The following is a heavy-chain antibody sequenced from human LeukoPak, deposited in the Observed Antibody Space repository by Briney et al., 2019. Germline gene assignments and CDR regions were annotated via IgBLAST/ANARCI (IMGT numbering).Heavy chain of an antibody. CDR2: INPSGGST. D-gene: IGHD5-18*01. CDR3: ARVEGYSYGFLFAGEYYFDY. Sequence: GASVKVSCKASGYTFTSYYMHWVRQAPGQGLEWMGIINPSGGSTSYAQKFQGRVTMTRDTSTSTVYMELSSLRSEDTAVYYCARVEGYSYGFLFAGEYYFDYWGQGTLVTVSS. J-gene: IGHJ4*02. V-gene: IGHV1-46*01. CDR1: GYTFTSYY.